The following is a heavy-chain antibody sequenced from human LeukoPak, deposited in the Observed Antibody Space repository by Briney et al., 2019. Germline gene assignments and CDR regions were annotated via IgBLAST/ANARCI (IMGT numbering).Heavy chain of an antibody. CDR2: VYSGGST. CDR1: GFTVSSNY. Sequence: GGSLRLSCAASGFTVSSNYMSWVRQAPGKGLEWVSVVYSGGSTYYADSVKGRFTISRDNSRNTLYFQMNSLRTEDTAVYYCARGASHLDYWGQGTLVTVSS. CDR3: ARGASHLDY. J-gene: IGHJ4*02. V-gene: IGHV3-66*01.